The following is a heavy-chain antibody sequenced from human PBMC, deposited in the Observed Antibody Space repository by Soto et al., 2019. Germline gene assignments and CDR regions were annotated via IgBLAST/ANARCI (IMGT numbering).Heavy chain of an antibody. V-gene: IGHV5-10-1*03. Sequence: EVQLVQSGAEVKKPGESLRISCKRSGYSFTSYWITWVRQMPGKGLEWMGRIDPGDSYTNYSPSFQGHVTISADKSISTAYLQWSSLKASDTAMYYCAAAEYSSSSPRYFYLWGRGTLVTVSS. CDR2: IDPGDSYT. D-gene: IGHD6-6*01. J-gene: IGHJ2*01. CDR1: GYSFTSYW. CDR3: AAAEYSSSSPRYFYL.